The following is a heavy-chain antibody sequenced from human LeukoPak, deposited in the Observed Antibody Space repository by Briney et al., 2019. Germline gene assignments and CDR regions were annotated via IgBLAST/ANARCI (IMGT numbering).Heavy chain of an antibody. V-gene: IGHV4-39*07. Sequence: PSETLSLTCTVSGGSISSSSYYWGWIRQPPGKGLEWIGSIYYSGSTYYNPSLKSRVTISVDTSKNQFSLKLSSVTAADTAVYYCARVHRTGSSGYYYDYWGQGTLVTVSS. CDR3: ARVHRTGSSGYYYDY. J-gene: IGHJ4*02. D-gene: IGHD3-22*01. CDR1: GGSISSSSYY. CDR2: IYYSGST.